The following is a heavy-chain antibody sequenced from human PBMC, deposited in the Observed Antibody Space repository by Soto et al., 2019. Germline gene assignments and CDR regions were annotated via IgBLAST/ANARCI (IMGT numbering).Heavy chain of an antibody. Sequence: QVQLVQSGAEVKKPGSSVKVSCKASGGTFSNYAISWVRQAPGQGLEWMGGITPFFGTANYAQKFQGRVKSTADESMSTAYMELSRLRSEDTAVYYCAQTLGSAVAGPGRFDLWGRGTLVTVSS. V-gene: IGHV1-69*12. CDR3: AQTLGSAVAGPGRFDL. CDR1: GGTFSNYA. CDR2: ITPFFGTA. J-gene: IGHJ2*01. D-gene: IGHD6-19*01.